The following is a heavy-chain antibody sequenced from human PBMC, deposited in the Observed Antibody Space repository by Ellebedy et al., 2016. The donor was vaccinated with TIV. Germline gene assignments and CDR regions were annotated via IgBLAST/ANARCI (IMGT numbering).Heavy chain of an antibody. CDR3: ARELYYYGSGLIVDYYGMDV. V-gene: IGHV1-46*01. J-gene: IGHJ6*02. CDR1: GYTFTSYY. Sequence: AASVKVSCKASGYTFTSYYMHWVRQAPGQGLEWMGIINPSGGSTSYAQKFQGRVTMTRDTSTSKVYMELSSLRSEDTAVYYCARELYYYGSGLIVDYYGMDVWGQGTTVTVSS. CDR2: INPSGGST. D-gene: IGHD3-10*01.